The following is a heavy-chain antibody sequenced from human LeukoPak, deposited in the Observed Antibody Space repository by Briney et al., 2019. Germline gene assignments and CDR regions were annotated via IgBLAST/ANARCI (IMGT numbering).Heavy chain of an antibody. V-gene: IGHV3-21*04. Sequence: GGSLRLSCAASGFTFSSYSMNWVRQAPGKGLEWVSSISSSSSYIYYADSVKGRFTISRDNSKNTLYLQMNSLRAEDTAVYYCARDTMVRGVNRWFDPWGQGTLVTVSS. CDR3: ARDTMVRGVNRWFDP. J-gene: IGHJ5*02. D-gene: IGHD3-10*01. CDR1: GFTFSSYS. CDR2: ISSSSSYI.